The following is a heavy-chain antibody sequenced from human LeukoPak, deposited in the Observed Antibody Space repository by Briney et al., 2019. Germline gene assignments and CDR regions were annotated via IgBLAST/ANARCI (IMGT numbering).Heavy chain of an antibody. CDR1: GSTFSSYG. Sequence: PGGSLRLSCAASGSTFSSYGMHWVRQAPGKGLEWVAVISYDGSNKYYADSVKGRFTISRDDSKNTLYLQMNSLRAEDTAVYYCAKALQWRETYYYYYYGMDVWGQGTTVTVSS. CDR2: ISYDGSNK. D-gene: IGHD4-11*01. CDR3: AKALQWRETYYYYYYGMDV. V-gene: IGHV3-30*18. J-gene: IGHJ6*02.